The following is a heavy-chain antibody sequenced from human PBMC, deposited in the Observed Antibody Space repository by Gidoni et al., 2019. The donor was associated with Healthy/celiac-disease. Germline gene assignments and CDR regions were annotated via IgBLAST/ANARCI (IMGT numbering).Heavy chain of an antibody. CDR3: AKGTVGSAPSFDY. CDR2: ISWNSGSI. Sequence: EVQLVESGGGLVQPGRSLRLSCAASGFTFDDYAMHWVRQAPGKGLEWVSGISWNSGSIGYADSVKGRFTISRDNAKNSLYLQMNSLRAEDTALYYCAKGTVGSAPSFDYWGQGTLVTVSS. V-gene: IGHV3-9*01. J-gene: IGHJ4*02. D-gene: IGHD2-15*01. CDR1: GFTFDDYA.